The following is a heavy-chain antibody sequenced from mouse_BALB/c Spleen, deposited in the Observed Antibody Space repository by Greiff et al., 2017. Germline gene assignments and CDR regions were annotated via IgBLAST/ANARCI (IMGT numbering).Heavy chain of an antibody. CDR3: ARRGAWFAY. J-gene: IGHJ3*01. CDR1: GYSITSDYA. Sequence: EVKLQESGPGLVKPSQSLSLTCTVTGYSITSDYAWNWIRQFPGNQLEWMGYISYSGSTSYNPSLKSRISITRDTSKNQFFLQLNSVTTEDTATYYCARRGAWFAYWGQGTLVTVSA. V-gene: IGHV3-2*02. CDR2: ISYSGST.